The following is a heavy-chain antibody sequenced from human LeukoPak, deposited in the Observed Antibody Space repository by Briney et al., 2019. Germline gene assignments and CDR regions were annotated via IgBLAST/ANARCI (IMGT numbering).Heavy chain of an antibody. CDR3: ARGRQEVLEMDTISPSFDY. V-gene: IGHV4-34*01. D-gene: IGHD5-24*01. J-gene: IGHJ4*02. CDR1: GGSFSGYY. Sequence: SETLSLTCAVYGGSFSGYYWSWIRQPPGKGLEWIGEINHSGSTNYNPSLKSRVTISVDTSKNQFSLKLSSVTAADTAVYYCARGRQEVLEMDTISPSFDYWGQGTLVTVSS. CDR2: INHSGST.